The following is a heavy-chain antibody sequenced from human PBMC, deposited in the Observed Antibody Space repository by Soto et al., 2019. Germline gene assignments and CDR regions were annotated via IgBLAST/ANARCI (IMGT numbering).Heavy chain of an antibody. D-gene: IGHD6-13*01. CDR3: ARPRGRERSSYYYCGMDV. CDR2: IDPSDSYT. V-gene: IGHV5-10-1*01. CDR1: GESCTGYW. J-gene: IGHJ6*02. Sequence: PGVSHKNSWKGAGESCTGYWSSWMSQINGKGLEWMGRIDPSDSYTNYSPSFQGHVTISADKSISTAYLQWSSLKASDTAMYYCARPRGRERSSYYYCGMDVWGQGTTVTVSS.